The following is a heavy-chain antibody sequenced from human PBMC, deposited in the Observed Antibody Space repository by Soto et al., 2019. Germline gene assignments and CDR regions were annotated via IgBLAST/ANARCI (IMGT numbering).Heavy chain of an antibody. CDR2: ISWNSGSI. J-gene: IGHJ6*03. CDR3: AKGEVRGGDYYYYMDV. D-gene: IGHD3-16*01. Sequence: EAQLVESGGGLVQPGRSLRLSCAASGFTFDDYAMHWVRQAPGKGLEWVSGISWNSGSIGYADSVKGRFTISRDNAKNPRYLKINSLGAKNTALNSGAKGEVRGGDYYYYMDVWGKGTTVTVSS. V-gene: IGHV3-9*01. CDR1: GFTFDDYA.